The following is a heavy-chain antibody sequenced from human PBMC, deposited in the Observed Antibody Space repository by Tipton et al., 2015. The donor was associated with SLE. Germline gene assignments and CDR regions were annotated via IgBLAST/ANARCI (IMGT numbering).Heavy chain of an antibody. CDR2: INTGGSDT. Sequence: SLRLSCTASGFIFSSYSLHWVRQAPGKGLMWVSRINTGGSDTKYAESVKGRFTISRDNARNSLYLQVNSLRVEDTAVYYCARVGQQLSLGYLDSWGLGTLVTVSS. CDR1: GFIFSSYS. V-gene: IGHV3-74*01. J-gene: IGHJ4*02. CDR3: ARVGQQLSLGYLDS. D-gene: IGHD6-13*01.